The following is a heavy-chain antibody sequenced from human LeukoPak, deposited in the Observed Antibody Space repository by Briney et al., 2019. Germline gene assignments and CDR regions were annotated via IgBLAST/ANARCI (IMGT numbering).Heavy chain of an antibody. D-gene: IGHD6-13*01. CDR2: ITGSGGST. V-gene: IGHV3-23*01. J-gene: IGHJ4*02. CDR1: GLTFSSYG. CDR3: ANHNGYFLDY. Sequence: PGGSLRLSCAASGLTFSSYGMSWVRQAPGKGLEWVSVITGSGGSTYYADSVKGRFTVSRDNSKNTLYLQMNSLRAGDTAIYYCANHNGYFLDYWGQGTLVTVSS.